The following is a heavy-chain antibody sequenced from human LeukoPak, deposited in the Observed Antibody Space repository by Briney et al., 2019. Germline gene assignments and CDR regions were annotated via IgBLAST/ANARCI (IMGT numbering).Heavy chain of an antibody. Sequence: GASVKVSCKASGDTLSTHAVGWVRQAPGQGLEWMGVILPVSDSANYAQKFQGRVSITTDESTSTTYMQLSGLRPEDTAVYYCARVADLEVPEPYFDFWGQGTLVTVSS. CDR3: ARVADLEVPEPYFDF. D-gene: IGHD1-1*01. V-gene: IGHV1-69*05. CDR2: ILPVSDSA. CDR1: GDTLSTHA. J-gene: IGHJ4*02.